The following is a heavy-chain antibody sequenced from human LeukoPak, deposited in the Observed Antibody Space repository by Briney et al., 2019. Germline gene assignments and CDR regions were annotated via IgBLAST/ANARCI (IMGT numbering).Heavy chain of an antibody. CDR2: IYYSGST. J-gene: IGHJ6*03. CDR3: AGCGYSYGRYYYYIDV. D-gene: IGHD5-18*01. CDR1: GGSISSYY. Sequence: PSETLSLTCTVSGGSISSYYWSWIRQPPGKGLEWIGYIYYSGSTNYNPSLKSRVTISVDTSKNQFSLKLSSVTAADTAVYYCAGCGYSYGRYYYYIDVWGKGTTVTVSS. V-gene: IGHV4-59*12.